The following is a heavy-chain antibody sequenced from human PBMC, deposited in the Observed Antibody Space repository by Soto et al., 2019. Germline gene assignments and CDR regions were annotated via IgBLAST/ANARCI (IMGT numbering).Heavy chain of an antibody. CDR1: GFTFRNYG. J-gene: IGHJ6*02. CDR3: VKKIMGYAAHSDAMGV. CDR2: ISYDGDNK. D-gene: IGHD5-12*01. Sequence: GGSLRLSCTPSGFTFRNYGLHWVRQAPGKGLEWVALISYDGDNKYYADSVRGRFTVSRDNFKNTLFLQMDSLRPEDTGVYYCVKKIMGYAAHSDAMGVWGQGTTVTVSS. V-gene: IGHV3-30*03.